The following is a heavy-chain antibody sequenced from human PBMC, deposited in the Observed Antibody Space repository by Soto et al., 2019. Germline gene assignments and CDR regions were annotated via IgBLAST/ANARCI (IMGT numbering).Heavy chain of an antibody. J-gene: IGHJ2*01. CDR1: GGTFSSYA. Sequence: GASVKVSCKASGGTFSSYAISWVRQAPGQGLEWMGGIVPMFGTANYAQKLQGRVTITADESTSTAYMELSSLRSEDTAVYYCAGESSHSILVIAAAGYCHFDLWGRGTLVTVSS. V-gene: IGHV1-69*13. D-gene: IGHD6-13*01. CDR2: IVPMFGTA. CDR3: AGESSHSILVIAAAGYCHFDL.